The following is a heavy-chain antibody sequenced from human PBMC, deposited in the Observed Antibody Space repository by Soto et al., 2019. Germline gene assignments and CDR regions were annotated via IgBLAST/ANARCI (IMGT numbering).Heavy chain of an antibody. CDR3: ARDRGVSASGSYYGVDY. Sequence: QVQLVQSGAEVNKPGSSVKVSCKASGGTFSSYAISWVRQAPGQGREWMGGIIPLFGTANYAQKFQGRVTITADESTSTAYMELSSLRSEDTAVYYCARDRGVSASGSYYGVDYWGQGTLVTVSS. D-gene: IGHD1-26*01. J-gene: IGHJ4*02. CDR2: IIPLFGTA. CDR1: GGTFSSYA. V-gene: IGHV1-69*01.